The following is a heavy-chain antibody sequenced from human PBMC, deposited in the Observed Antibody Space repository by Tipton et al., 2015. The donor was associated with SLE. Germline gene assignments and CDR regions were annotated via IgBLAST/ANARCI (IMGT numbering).Heavy chain of an antibody. J-gene: IGHJ6*02. CDR2: IYYSGST. D-gene: IGHD1-26*01. CDR3: ARRGSYSGYYYYSMDV. Sequence: TLSLTCTVSGGSISSYYWSWIRQPPWKGLEWIGYIYYSGSTNYNPSLKRRVTISVDTSKNQFSLKLSSVTAADTAVYYCARRGSYSGYYYYSMDVWGQGTTVNVTS. V-gene: IGHV4-59*01. CDR1: GGSISSYY.